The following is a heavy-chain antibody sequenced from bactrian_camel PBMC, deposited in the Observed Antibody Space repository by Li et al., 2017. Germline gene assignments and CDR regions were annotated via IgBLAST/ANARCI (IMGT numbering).Heavy chain of an antibody. V-gene: IGHV3S10*01. J-gene: IGHJ4*01. Sequence: VQLVESGGGSVQPGGSLRLSCAASGFTFSNYAITWVRQAPGKGLEWLSIAYTDSNTNYADSVKGRFTIARDNAKSTVWLQLNSLKTEDMAIYYCAARGLYADYTYWGQGTQVTVS. CDR1: GFTFSNYA. CDR2: AYTDSNT. D-gene: IGHD1*01. CDR3: AARGLYADYTY.